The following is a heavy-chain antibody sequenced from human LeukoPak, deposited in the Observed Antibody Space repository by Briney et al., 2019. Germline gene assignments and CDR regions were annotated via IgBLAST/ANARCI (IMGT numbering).Heavy chain of an antibody. Sequence: PSETLSLTCTVSGGSISSHYWSWIRQPPGKGLEWIGYIYYSGSTNYNPSLKSRVTISVDTSKNQFSLKLSSVTAADTAVYYCARGGVPDFWSGWGQGTLVTVSS. CDR1: GGSISSHY. CDR3: ARGGVPDFWSG. CDR2: IYYSGST. D-gene: IGHD3-3*01. J-gene: IGHJ4*02. V-gene: IGHV4-59*11.